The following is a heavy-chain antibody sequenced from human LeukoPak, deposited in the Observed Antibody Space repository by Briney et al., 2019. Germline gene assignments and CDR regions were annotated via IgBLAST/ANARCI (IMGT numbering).Heavy chain of an antibody. D-gene: IGHD2-21*02. Sequence: PGGSLRLSCAASGFTVSSNYMSWVRQAPGKGLEWVSVIYSGGSTYYADSVKGRFTISRDNSKNTLYLQMNSLRAEDTAVYYCARAFCGGDCSSQHWGQGTLVTVSS. V-gene: IGHV3-66*01. CDR1: GFTVSSNY. CDR3: ARAFCGGDCSSQH. CDR2: IYSGGST. J-gene: IGHJ1*01.